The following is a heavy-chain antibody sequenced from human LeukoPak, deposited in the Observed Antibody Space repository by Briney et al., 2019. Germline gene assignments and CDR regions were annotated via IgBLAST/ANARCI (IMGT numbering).Heavy chain of an antibody. V-gene: IGHV1-18*01. D-gene: IGHD3-10*01. CDR1: GYTFTNFG. CDR3: VRAPPGVSGSPSWY. Sequence: ASVKVSCKASGYTFTNFGINGVRQAPGQGLEWMGWISTYNSNTNYAQKFQGRVTMTTDTSTSTAYMELRSLRSDDTAVYYCVRAPPGVSGSPSWYWGQGTLVTVSS. CDR2: ISTYNSNT. J-gene: IGHJ4*02.